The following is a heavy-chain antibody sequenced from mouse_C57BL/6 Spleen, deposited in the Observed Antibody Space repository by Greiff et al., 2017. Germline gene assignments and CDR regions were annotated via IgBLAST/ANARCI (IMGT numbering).Heavy chain of an antibody. V-gene: IGHV1-82*01. D-gene: IGHD1-1*01. CDR2: IYPGDGDT. J-gene: IGHJ2*01. Sequence: QVQLQQSGPELVKPGASVKISCKASGYAFSSSWMNWVKQRPGKGLEWIGRIYPGDGDTNYNGKFKGKATLTADKSSSTAYMQLSSLTSEDSAVYFCARFRYYGSIYYFDYWGQGTTLTVSS. CDR1: GYAFSSSW. CDR3: ARFRYYGSIYYFDY.